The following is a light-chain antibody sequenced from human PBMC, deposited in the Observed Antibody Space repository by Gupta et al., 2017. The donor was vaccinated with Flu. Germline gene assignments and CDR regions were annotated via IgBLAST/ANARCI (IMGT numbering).Light chain of an antibody. V-gene: IGKV1-39*01. CDR3: QQAHNVPSF. J-gene: IGKJ2*01. CDR2: SAS. CDR1: RSINTF. Sequence: IQMTQSPSSLSASVGDTVTITCRASRSINTFLNWYQQRPGTAPKLLIYSASTLQRGVPSRFSGSGSETAFTLTITSLQREDFATYYCQQAHNVPSFFGQGTKLDI.